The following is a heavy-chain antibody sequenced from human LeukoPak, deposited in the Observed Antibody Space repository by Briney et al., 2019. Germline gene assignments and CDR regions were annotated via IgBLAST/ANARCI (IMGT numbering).Heavy chain of an antibody. Sequence: PSETLSLTCTVSGGSISSYYWSWIRQPARKGLEWIGRIYTGGSTNYNPSLKSRVTMSVDTSKNQFSLKLSSVTAADTAVYYCARDRPVVVAATRYYGMDVWGQGTTVTVSS. D-gene: IGHD2-15*01. CDR3: ARDRPVVVAATRYYGMDV. V-gene: IGHV4-4*07. CDR2: IYTGGST. J-gene: IGHJ6*02. CDR1: GGSISSYY.